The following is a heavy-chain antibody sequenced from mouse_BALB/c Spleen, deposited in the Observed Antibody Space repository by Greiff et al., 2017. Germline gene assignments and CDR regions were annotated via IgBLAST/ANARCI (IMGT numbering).Heavy chain of an antibody. D-gene: IGHD2-2*01. CDR3: ARRGGNGYDAGFAY. CDR2: IDPSDSYT. CDR1: GYTFTSYW. Sequence: QVQLQQPGAELVKPGASVKLSCKASGYTFTSYWMHWVKQRPGQGLEWIGEIDPSDSYTNYNQKFKGKATLTVDKSTSTAYMQLSSLTSEDSAVYYCARRGGNGYDAGFAYWGQGTLVTVSA. J-gene: IGHJ3*01. V-gene: IGHV1-69*02.